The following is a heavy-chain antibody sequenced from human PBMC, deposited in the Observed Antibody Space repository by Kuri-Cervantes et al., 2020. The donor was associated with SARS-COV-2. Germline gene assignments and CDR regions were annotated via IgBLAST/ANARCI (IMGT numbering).Heavy chain of an antibody. CDR2: INPNRGGT. V-gene: IGHV1-2*02. Sequence: ASVKVSCKASGYTFIDYYIHWVRQAPGQGLEWLGWINPNRGGTLYAQTFQGRVTMTRDTSITTAYMQLSSLTSDDTAVYYCARVRCHSYSCPHDDFYYYLDVWGNGTPVTVSS. D-gene: IGHD2-2*01. CDR3: ARVRCHSYSCPHDDFYYYLDV. CDR1: GYTFIDYY. J-gene: IGHJ6*03.